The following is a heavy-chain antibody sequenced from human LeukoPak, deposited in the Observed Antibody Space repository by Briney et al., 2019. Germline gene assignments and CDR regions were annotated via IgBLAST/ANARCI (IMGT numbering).Heavy chain of an antibody. CDR2: IYYSGST. Sequence: SETLSLTCTVSGGSISSYYWSWIRQPPGRGLEWIGLIYYSGSTNYNPSLKSRVTMSIDTSKNQFSLTLSSVTAADTAVYYCAKNGQSGFSFDPWGQGTLVTVSS. J-gene: IGHJ5*02. D-gene: IGHD3-3*01. CDR1: GGSISSYY. CDR3: AKNGQSGFSFDP. V-gene: IGHV4-59*12.